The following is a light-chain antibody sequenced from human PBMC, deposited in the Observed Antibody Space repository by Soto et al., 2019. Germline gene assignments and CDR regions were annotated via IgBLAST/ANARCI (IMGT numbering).Light chain of an antibody. Sequence: QSVSESPGKTVTISCTRSSGSIASNYVQWYQQRPGSAPTTVIYEDNQRPSGVPDRFSGSIDSSSNSASLTISGLKTEDEADYYCQSYDSSIPWVFGGGTKVTVL. V-gene: IGLV6-57*03. CDR1: SGSIASNY. J-gene: IGLJ3*02. CDR2: EDN. CDR3: QSYDSSIPWV.